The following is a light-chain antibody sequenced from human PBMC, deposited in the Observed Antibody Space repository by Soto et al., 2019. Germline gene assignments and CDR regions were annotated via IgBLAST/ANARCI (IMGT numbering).Light chain of an antibody. Sequence: DIQVTQSPPTLSASVGDRVTITCGGIQTISTWMAWYQQKPGKAPKLLVYDASTLQSGVASRFSGSGSGTEFTLIISGLQPDDSATYYCQQYTNTNNPWMFGQGTKVDIK. V-gene: IGKV1-5*01. CDR3: QQYTNTNNPWM. J-gene: IGKJ1*01. CDR2: DAS. CDR1: QTISTW.